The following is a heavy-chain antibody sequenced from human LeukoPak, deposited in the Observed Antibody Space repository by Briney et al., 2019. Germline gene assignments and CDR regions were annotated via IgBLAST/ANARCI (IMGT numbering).Heavy chain of an antibody. CDR3: HIWSGDY. CDR1: GFSVSSNY. Sequence: GGSLRFSCAASGFSVSSNYMSWVRQAPGKGLEWVSVIYSGGSTYYADSVKGRFTISRDNSKNTLYLQMNSLRAEDTAVYYCHIWSGDYWGQGTLVTVSS. J-gene: IGHJ4*02. CDR2: IYSGGST. V-gene: IGHV3-53*01. D-gene: IGHD2-21*01.